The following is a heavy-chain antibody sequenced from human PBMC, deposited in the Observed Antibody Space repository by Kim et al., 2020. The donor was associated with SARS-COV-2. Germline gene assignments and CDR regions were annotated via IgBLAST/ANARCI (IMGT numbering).Heavy chain of an antibody. CDR3: ARVRCSSTSCFARYFDY. J-gene: IGHJ4*02. D-gene: IGHD2-2*01. Sequence: RKSRVTISVDTSKNQFSLKLSSVTAADTAVYYCARVRCSSTSCFARYFDYWGQGTLVTVSS. V-gene: IGHV4-59*01.